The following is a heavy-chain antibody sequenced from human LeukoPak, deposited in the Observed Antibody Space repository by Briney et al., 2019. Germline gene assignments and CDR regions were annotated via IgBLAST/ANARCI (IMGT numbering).Heavy chain of an antibody. Sequence: GGTLRLSCAASGFTFSSYGMSWVRQAPGKGLEWVSLIYSGGTTYYADSVKGRFTISRDNSKNTLYLQMNSLRAEDTAVYYCARRAGGYSHPYDYWGQGILVTVSS. D-gene: IGHD4-23*01. CDR1: GFTFSSYG. CDR2: IYSGGTT. V-gene: IGHV3-53*01. J-gene: IGHJ4*02. CDR3: ARRAGGYSHPYDY.